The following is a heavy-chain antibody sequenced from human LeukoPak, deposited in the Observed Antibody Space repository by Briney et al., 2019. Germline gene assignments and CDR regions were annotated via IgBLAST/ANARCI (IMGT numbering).Heavy chain of an antibody. J-gene: IGHJ6*03. CDR3: ARDRVVVPAGSIGYYYYYMDV. D-gene: IGHD2-2*01. CDR2: INPNSGGT. CDR1: GYTFTGYY. V-gene: IGHV1-2*02. Sequence: ASVKVSCKASGYTFTGYYMHWVRQAPGQGLEWMGWINPNSGGTNYAQKFQGRVTMTRDTSISTAYMELSRLRSDDTAVYYCARDRVVVPAGSIGYYYYYMDVWGKGTTVTVSS.